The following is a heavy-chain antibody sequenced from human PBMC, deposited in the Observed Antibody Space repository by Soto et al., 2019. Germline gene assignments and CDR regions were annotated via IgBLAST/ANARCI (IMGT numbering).Heavy chain of an antibody. CDR1: GFTFIKAY. V-gene: IGHV3-15*04. CDR3: ARDFSGGIAVAGTPFDY. CDR2: IDSKLDADKT. Sequence: GGSLRLSCAASGFTFIKAYMNWVRQAPGKGLEWIGQIDSKLDADKTDFAAPVKGRFTLPRDDSKNTVYLQMNSLRAEDTAVYYCARDFSGGIAVAGTPFDYWGQGTLVTVSS. J-gene: IGHJ4*02. D-gene: IGHD6-19*01.